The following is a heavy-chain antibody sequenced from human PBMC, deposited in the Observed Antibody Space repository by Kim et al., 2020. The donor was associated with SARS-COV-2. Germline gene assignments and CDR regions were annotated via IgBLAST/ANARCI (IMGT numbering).Heavy chain of an antibody. D-gene: IGHD3-9*01. CDR3: ASPSDILTGYLGY. J-gene: IGHJ4*02. Sequence: YSPSFQGHVTISADKSISTAYLQWSSLKASDTAMYYCASPSDILTGYLGYWGQGTLVTVSS. V-gene: IGHV5-10-1*01.